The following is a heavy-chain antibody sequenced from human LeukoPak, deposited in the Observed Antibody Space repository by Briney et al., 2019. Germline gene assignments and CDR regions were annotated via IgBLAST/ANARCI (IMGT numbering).Heavy chain of an antibody. D-gene: IGHD1-7*01. V-gene: IGHV1-69*13. CDR1: GYTFTSYY. Sequence: ASVKVSCKASGYTFTSYYMHWVRQAPGQGLEWMGGIIPIFGTANYAQKFQGRVTITADESTSTAYMELSSLRSEDTAVYYCARAGITGTSRHLVPFDYWGQGTLVTVSS. CDR2: IIPIFGTA. J-gene: IGHJ4*02. CDR3: ARAGITGTSRHLVPFDY.